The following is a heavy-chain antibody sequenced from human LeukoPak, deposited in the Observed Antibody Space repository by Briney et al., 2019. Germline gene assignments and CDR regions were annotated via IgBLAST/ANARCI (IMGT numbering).Heavy chain of an antibody. V-gene: IGHV3-74*01. CDR2: INIDESST. Sequence: PGGSLRLSCAASGFTFSSYWMHWVRQAPGKGLVWVSRINIDESSTSYADSVKGRFTISRDNAKNTLYLQMNSLRAEDTAVYYCASLRGYSYGPLDYWGQGTLVTVSS. J-gene: IGHJ4*02. CDR1: GFTFSSYW. CDR3: ASLRGYSYGPLDY. D-gene: IGHD5-18*01.